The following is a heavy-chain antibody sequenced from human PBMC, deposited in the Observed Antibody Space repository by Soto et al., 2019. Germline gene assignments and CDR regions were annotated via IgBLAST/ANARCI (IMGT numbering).Heavy chain of an antibody. D-gene: IGHD1-1*01. CDR3: ARTGTTWDYYGMDV. V-gene: IGHV4-30-4*01. CDR1: GGSISSGDYY. Sequence: KPSETLSLTCTVSGGSISSGDYYWSWIRQPPGKGLEWIGYIYYSGSTYYNPSLKSRVTVSVDTSKNQFSLKLSSVTAADTAVYYCARTGTTWDYYGMDVWGQGTTVTVSS. J-gene: IGHJ6*02. CDR2: IYYSGST.